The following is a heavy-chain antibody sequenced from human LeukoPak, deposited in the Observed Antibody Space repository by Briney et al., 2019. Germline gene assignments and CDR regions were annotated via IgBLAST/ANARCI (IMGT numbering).Heavy chain of an antibody. D-gene: IGHD3-22*01. CDR3: AKGSYYDSSGSFYFDY. J-gene: IGHJ4*02. Sequence: GGSLRLSCAASGFTFSSYAMSWVRQATVKGLEWASGISGSGDNTYYADSVKGRFTISRDNSKNTLYVQVNSLGTEDTAAYYCAKGSYYDSSGSFYFDYCGQGTLVTVSS. V-gene: IGHV3-23*01. CDR2: ISGSGDNT. CDR1: GFTFSSYA.